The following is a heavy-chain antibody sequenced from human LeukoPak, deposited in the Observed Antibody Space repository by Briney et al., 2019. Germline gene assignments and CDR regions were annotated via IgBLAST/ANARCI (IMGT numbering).Heavy chain of an antibody. CDR2: ISSSSSYM. CDR3: ARVTNRPDY. V-gene: IGHV3-21*01. J-gene: IGHJ4*02. D-gene: IGHD1-14*01. CDR1: GFTFSSYS. Sequence: PGGSLRLSCAASGFTFSSYSMNWVRQAPGKGLEWVSSISSSSSYMYYADSVKGRFTISRDNAKNSLYLQMNSLRAEDTAVYYCARVTNRPDYWGQGTLVTASS.